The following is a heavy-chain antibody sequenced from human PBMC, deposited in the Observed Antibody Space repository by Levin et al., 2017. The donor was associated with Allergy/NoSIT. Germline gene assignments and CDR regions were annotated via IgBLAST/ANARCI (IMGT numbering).Heavy chain of an antibody. Sequence: GASVKVSCKPSGYMLKDSYMHWVRQAPGQGLEWMGWINYNSGDTKSTQNFLGRVTMTRDTSISTFFMELRRLRSDDTALYFCAGEPCLGGFCRQGFDSWGQGTLITVSS. D-gene: IGHD2-15*01. CDR2: INYNSGDT. J-gene: IGHJ4*02. CDR1: GYMLKDSY. V-gene: IGHV1-2*02. CDR3: AGEPCLGGFCRQGFDS.